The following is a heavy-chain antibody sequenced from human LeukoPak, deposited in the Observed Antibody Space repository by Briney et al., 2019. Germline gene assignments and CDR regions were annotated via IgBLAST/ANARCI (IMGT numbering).Heavy chain of an antibody. Sequence: GGSLRLSCAASGFTFSSYSMNWVRQAPGKGLEWVSSISSSSSYIYYADSVKGRFTISRDNAKNSLYLQMNSLRAEDTAVYYCASGADYDFWSGYPNDAFDIWGQGTMVTVSS. CDR2: ISSSSSYI. CDR3: ASGADYDFWSGYPNDAFDI. J-gene: IGHJ3*02. V-gene: IGHV3-21*01. CDR1: GFTFSSYS. D-gene: IGHD3-3*01.